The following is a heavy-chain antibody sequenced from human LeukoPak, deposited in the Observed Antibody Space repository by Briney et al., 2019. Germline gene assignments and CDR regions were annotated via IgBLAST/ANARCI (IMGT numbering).Heavy chain of an antibody. J-gene: IGHJ5*02. CDR2: IIPIFGTA. V-gene: IGHV1-69*13. Sequence: SVKVSCKASGGTFSSYAISWVRQAPGQGLEWMGGIIPIFGTANYAQKFQGRVTITADESTSTAYMELSSLRSEDTAVYYCARESYHPSGDNEWSYSYWFDPWGQGTPVTVSS. D-gene: IGHD3-10*01. CDR1: GGTFSSYA. CDR3: ARESYHPSGDNEWSYSYWFDP.